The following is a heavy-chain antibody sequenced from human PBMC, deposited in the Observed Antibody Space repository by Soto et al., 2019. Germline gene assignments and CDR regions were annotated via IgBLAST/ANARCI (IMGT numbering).Heavy chain of an antibody. CDR1: GFIYSNYW. V-gene: IGHV3-30-3*01. J-gene: IGHJ5*02. CDR2: ISYDGSNK. Sequence: GGSLRLSCAASGFIYSNYWMHWVRQAPGKGLEWVAVISYDGSNKYYADSVKGRFTISRDNSKNTLYLQMNSLRAEDTAVYYCARDIAVAGTRGNWFDPWGQGTLVTVSS. CDR3: ARDIAVAGTRGNWFDP. D-gene: IGHD6-19*01.